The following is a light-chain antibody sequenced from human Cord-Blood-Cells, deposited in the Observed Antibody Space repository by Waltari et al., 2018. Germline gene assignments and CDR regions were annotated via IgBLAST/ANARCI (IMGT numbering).Light chain of an antibody. J-gene: IGKJ4*01. Sequence: DIQLTESPSSLSASVGDRETLTCRASQSISSYLNWYQQKPGKAPQLLIYAASSLKSGVPSRFSGSGSGTDFTLTISSLQPDDFATYYCQQSYSTLTFVGGTKVEIK. CDR1: QSISSY. CDR3: QQSYSTLT. CDR2: AAS. V-gene: IGKV1-39*01.